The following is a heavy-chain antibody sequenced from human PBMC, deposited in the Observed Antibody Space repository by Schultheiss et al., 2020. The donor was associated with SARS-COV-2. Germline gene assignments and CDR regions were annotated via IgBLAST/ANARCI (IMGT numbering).Heavy chain of an antibody. CDR1: GGSISSYY. D-gene: IGHD2-2*02. J-gene: IGHJ3*02. CDR2: IYTSGST. V-gene: IGHV4-4*07. Sequence: SETLSLTCTVSGGSISSYYWSWIRQPAGKGLEWIGRIYTSGSTNYNPSLKSRVTMSVDTSKNQFSLKLSSVTAADTAVYYCARAQGYCSSTSCYIDAFDIWGQGTMVTV. CDR3: ARAQGYCSSTSCYIDAFDI.